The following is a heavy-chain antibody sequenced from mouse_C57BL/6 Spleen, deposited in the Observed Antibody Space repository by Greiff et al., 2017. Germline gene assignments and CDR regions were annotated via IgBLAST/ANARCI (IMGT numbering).Heavy chain of an antibody. V-gene: IGHV5-9*01. CDR2: ISGGGGNT. Sequence: EVKVVESGGGLVKPGGSLKLSCAASGFTFSSYTMSWVRQTPEKRLEWVATISGGGGNTYYPDSVKGRFTISRDNAKNTLYLQMRSLRSEDTALYYCARHDYYYAMDYWGQGTSVTVSS. CDR1: GFTFSSYT. J-gene: IGHJ4*01. CDR3: ARHDYYYAMDY. D-gene: IGHD2-13*01.